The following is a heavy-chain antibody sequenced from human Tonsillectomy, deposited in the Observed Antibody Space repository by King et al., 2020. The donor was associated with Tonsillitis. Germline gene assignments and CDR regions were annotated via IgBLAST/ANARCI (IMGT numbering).Heavy chain of an antibody. CDR1: GFTFSSYA. V-gene: IGHV3-30-3*01. CDR3: AFSTSVTMDV. CDR2: IAYDGSNK. Sequence: VQLVESGGGVVQPGRSLRLSCAASGFTFSSYAMYWVRQAPGKGLEWVAVIAYDGSNKYYADSVKGRFTISRDNSKNTMYLQMNSLRAEDTAVYYCAFSTSVTMDVWGQGTTVTVSS. J-gene: IGHJ6*02. D-gene: IGHD2-21*02.